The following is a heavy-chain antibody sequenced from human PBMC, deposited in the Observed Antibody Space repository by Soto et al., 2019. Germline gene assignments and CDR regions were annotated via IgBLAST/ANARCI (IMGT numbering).Heavy chain of an antibody. V-gene: IGHV2-5*02. J-gene: IGHJ6*02. CDR1: GFSLSTSGVG. CDR3: AHIAGNWNYVSLYYYYGMDV. D-gene: IGHD1-7*01. Sequence: QITLKESGPTLVKPTQTLTLTCTFSGFSLSTSGVGVGWIRQPPGKALEWLALIYWDDDKRYSPSLKSRLTITKDTSKNQVVLTVTNMDPVDTATYYCAHIAGNWNYVSLYYYYGMDVWGQGTTVTVSS. CDR2: IYWDDDK.